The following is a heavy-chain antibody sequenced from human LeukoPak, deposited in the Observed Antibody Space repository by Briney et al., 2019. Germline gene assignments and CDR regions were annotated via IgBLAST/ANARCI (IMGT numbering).Heavy chain of an antibody. CDR3: ARDRSHDILTGYQYYFDY. V-gene: IGHV1-2*02. Sequence: ASVKVSCKASGYTFTGYYMHWVRQAPGQGLEWMGWINPNSGGTNYAQKFQGRVTMTRDTSISTAYMELSRLRSDDTAVYYCARDRSHDILTGYQYYFDYWGQGTLVTVSS. CDR1: GYTFTGYY. D-gene: IGHD3-9*01. CDR2: INPNSGGT. J-gene: IGHJ4*02.